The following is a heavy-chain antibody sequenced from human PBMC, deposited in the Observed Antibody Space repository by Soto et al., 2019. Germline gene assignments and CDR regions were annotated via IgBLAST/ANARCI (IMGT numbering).Heavy chain of an antibody. Sequence: SETLSLTCTVSGGSISRGGYYWSWIRQHPGKGLEWIGYIYYSGSTYYNPSLKSRVTISVDTSKNQFSLKLSSVTAADTAVYYCAREGYSYGSFSFDPWGQGTLVTVSS. J-gene: IGHJ5*02. V-gene: IGHV4-31*03. CDR1: GGSISRGGYY. CDR3: AREGYSYGSFSFDP. D-gene: IGHD5-18*01. CDR2: IYYSGST.